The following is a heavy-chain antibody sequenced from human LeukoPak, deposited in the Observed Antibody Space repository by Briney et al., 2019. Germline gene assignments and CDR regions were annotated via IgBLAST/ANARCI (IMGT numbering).Heavy chain of an antibody. D-gene: IGHD3-3*01. J-gene: IGHJ4*02. CDR1: GGSIRSSSYY. Sequence: SETLSLTCTVSGGSIRSSSYYWGWIRQPPGKGLEWIGSIYYSGSTYYNASLKSRGTISVDTSKNQFSLKLNSVTAADTALYYCASNEWSGYYFDYWGQGTLVTVSS. V-gene: IGHV4-39*01. CDR2: IYYSGST. CDR3: ASNEWSGYYFDY.